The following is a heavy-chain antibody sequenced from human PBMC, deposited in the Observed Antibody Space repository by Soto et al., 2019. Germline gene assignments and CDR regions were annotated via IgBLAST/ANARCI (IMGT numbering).Heavy chain of an antibody. CDR3: ATQGGAQTLDAFDI. D-gene: IGHD3-16*01. V-gene: IGHV1-3*01. J-gene: IGHJ3*02. CDR2: INAGNGNT. Sequence: AAVKVSCKASGYTFTSYAMHWVRQAPGQRLEWMGWINAGNGNTKYSQKFQGRVTITRDTSASTAYMELSSLRSEDTAVYYCATQGGAQTLDAFDIWGQGTMVTVSS. CDR1: GYTFTSYA.